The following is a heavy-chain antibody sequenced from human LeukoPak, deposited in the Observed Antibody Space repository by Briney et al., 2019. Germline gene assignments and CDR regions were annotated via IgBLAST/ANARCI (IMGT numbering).Heavy chain of an antibody. CDR2: ISGDASST. CDR3: ARPYYVVSTGHTPGFGC. J-gene: IGHJ5*01. Sequence: TGGSLRLSCAASGFTFSDYWTQWVRHAPGKGLVWVSRISGDASSTTYAGSVKGRFTISRDNAKNTVYLHMNSLRAEDTAVYCCARPYYVVSTGHTPGFGCGGQGTLVTVS. D-gene: IGHD3-9*01. V-gene: IGHV3-74*01. CDR1: GFTFSDYW.